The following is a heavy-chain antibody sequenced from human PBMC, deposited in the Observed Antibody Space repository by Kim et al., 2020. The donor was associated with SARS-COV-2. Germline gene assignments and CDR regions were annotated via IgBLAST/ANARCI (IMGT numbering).Heavy chain of an antibody. D-gene: IGHD5-12*01. V-gene: IGHV4-59*08. J-gene: IGHJ4*02. CDR1: GGSISSYY. CDR3: ARHVDIVATREQPDYFDY. CDR2: IYYSGST. Sequence: SETLSLTCTVSGGSISSYYWSWIRQPPGKGLEWIGYIYYSGSTNYNPSLKSRVTISVDTSKNQFSLKLSSLTAAATAVYYCARHVDIVATREQPDYFDYWGQGTLVTVSS.